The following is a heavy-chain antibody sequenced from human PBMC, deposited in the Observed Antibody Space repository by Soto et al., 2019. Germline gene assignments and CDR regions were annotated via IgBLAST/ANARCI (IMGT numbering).Heavy chain of an antibody. Sequence: RASVKVSCKASGYTFTSYDINWVRQATGQGLEWMGWMNPNSGNTGYAQKFQGRVTMTRNTSISTAYMELSSLRSEDTAVYYCATAPACTPNGFAMGYYSGMDVWGQGTRVTVSS. V-gene: IGHV1-8*01. CDR2: MNPNSGNT. CDR1: GYTFTSYD. CDR3: ATAPACTPNGFAMGYYSGMDV. D-gene: IGHD2-8*01. J-gene: IGHJ6*02.